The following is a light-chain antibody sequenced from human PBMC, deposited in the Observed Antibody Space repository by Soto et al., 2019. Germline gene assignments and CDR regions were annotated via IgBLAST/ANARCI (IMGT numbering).Light chain of an antibody. Sequence: EIVLTQSPATLSLSPGNRATLSCRASQSVSGYLAWYQQKPGQAPRLLIYDASNRATGIPAKFSGSGSGTDFTRTITSLVPEDFAVYYCQQRSKWPFTFRGGTKVEI. CDR3: QQRSKWPFT. CDR2: DAS. V-gene: IGKV3-11*01. J-gene: IGKJ4*01. CDR1: QSVSGY.